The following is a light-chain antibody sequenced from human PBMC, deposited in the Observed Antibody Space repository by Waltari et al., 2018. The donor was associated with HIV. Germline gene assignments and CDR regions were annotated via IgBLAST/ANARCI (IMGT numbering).Light chain of an antibody. CDR1: SSTIRSNP. CDR3: AAWDDSLNGWV. V-gene: IGLV1-44*01. Sequence: QSVLTQPPSASGTPGQRFTISCSGSSSTIRSNPVSWYQQLPGTAPKLLIYSNDQRPAGVPDRFSGSKSGTSASLAISGLQSEYEADYYCAAWDDSLNGWVFGGGTKLTVL. J-gene: IGLJ3*02. CDR2: SND.